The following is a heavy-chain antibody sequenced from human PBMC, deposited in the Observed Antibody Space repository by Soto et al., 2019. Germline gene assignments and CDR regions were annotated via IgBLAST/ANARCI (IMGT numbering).Heavy chain of an antibody. Sequence: SETLSLTCTVSGGSISSGGYYWSWIRQYPGKGLEWIGYIYYSGTTYYSPSLKSRVTISEDTSKKHFSLKVNSVTAADTAVYYCARGYSPHIFDYWGQGTQVTVSS. CDR1: GGSISSGGYY. CDR3: ARGYSPHIFDY. D-gene: IGHD5-18*01. CDR2: IYYSGTT. V-gene: IGHV4-31*03. J-gene: IGHJ4*02.